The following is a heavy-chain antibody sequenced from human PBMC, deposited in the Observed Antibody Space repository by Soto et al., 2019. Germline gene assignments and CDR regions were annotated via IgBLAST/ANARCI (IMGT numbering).Heavy chain of an antibody. D-gene: IGHD1-26*01. V-gene: IGHV4-34*01. J-gene: IGHJ4*02. CDR3: ARHNVRGRTIAGAAEF. CDR2: INHSGNT. CDR1: GKSLSGYY. Sequence: QVQLQQWGAGLLKPSETLSLTCAVYGKSLSGYYWSWIRQPPGKALEWIGEINHSGNTNYNPSLKSRVTISVDKSKNQLFLNLSSVTAADTAMYYCARHNVRGRTIAGAAEFWGQGTLVTVSS.